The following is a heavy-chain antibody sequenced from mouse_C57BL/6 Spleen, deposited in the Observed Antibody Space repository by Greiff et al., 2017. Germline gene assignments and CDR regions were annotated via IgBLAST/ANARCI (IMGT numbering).Heavy chain of an antibody. D-gene: IGHD1-1*01. CDR3: TRDRYDYDAMDY. V-gene: IGHV5-9-1*02. J-gene: IGHJ4*01. Sequence: EVMLVESGEGLVKPGGSLKLSCAASGFTFSSYAMSWVRQTPEKRLEWVAYISSGGDYIYYADTVKGRFTISRDNARNTLYLQMSSLKSEDTAMYYCTRDRYDYDAMDYWGQGTSVTVSS. CDR1: GFTFSSYA. CDR2: ISSGGDYI.